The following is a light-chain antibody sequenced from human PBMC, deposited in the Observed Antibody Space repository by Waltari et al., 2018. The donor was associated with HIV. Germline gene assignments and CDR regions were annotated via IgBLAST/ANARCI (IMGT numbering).Light chain of an antibody. CDR2: GNS. Sequence: QSVLTQPPPVSGAPGQRVTISCTGSSSNIGAGYDVHWYQQIPGTAPKLLSYGNSHRPSGVPDRFSGSKSGTSASLAITGLQAEDEADYYCQSYDSSLSVWVFGGGTKLTVL. CDR1: SSNIGAGYD. CDR3: QSYDSSLSVWV. V-gene: IGLV1-40*01. J-gene: IGLJ3*02.